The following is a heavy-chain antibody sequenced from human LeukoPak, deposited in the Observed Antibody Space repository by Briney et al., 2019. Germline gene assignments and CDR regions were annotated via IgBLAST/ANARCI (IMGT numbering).Heavy chain of an antibody. CDR1: GGSISSYY. Sequence: SETLSLTCTVSGGSISSYYWSWIRQPPGKGLEWIGYIYYSGSTNYNPSLKSRVTISVDTSKNQFSLKLSSVTAADTAVYYCARLDSGSHSAGYWGQGTLVTVSS. D-gene: IGHD1-26*01. CDR3: ARLDSGSHSAGY. CDR2: IYYSGST. V-gene: IGHV4-59*08. J-gene: IGHJ4*02.